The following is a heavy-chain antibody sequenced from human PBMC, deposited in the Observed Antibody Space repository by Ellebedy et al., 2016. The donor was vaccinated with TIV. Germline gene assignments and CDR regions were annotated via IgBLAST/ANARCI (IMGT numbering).Heavy chain of an antibody. CDR1: GGSVNSGSYY. V-gene: IGHV4-61*01. CDR2: IYNSGST. Sequence: MPSETLSLTCTVSGGSVNSGSYYRTWIRQTPGRGLEWIGYIYNSGSTNYTPSLKSRVTISGGASENQFSLMLRSMAAADTAVYYCARVSLVRGYYAGLDVWGQGTTVTVSS. D-gene: IGHD2-8*02. J-gene: IGHJ6*02. CDR3: ARVSLVRGYYAGLDV.